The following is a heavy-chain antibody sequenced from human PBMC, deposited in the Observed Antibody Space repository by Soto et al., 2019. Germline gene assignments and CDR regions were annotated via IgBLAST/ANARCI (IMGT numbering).Heavy chain of an antibody. CDR3: AKVRIVVVAADAFDI. CDR1: GFTFDDYA. Sequence: EVQLVGSGGGLVQPGRSLRLSCAASGFTFDDYAMRWVRQAPGKGLEWVSGISWNSGSIGYADSVKGRFTISRDNAKNSLYLQMNSLRAEDTALYYCAKVRIVVVAADAFDIWGQGTMVTVSS. D-gene: IGHD2-15*01. CDR2: ISWNSGSI. J-gene: IGHJ3*02. V-gene: IGHV3-9*01.